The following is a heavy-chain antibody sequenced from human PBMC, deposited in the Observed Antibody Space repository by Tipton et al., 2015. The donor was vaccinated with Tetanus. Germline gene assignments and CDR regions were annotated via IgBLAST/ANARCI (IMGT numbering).Heavy chain of an antibody. CDR3: AKDLGYCTSTSCYGEPDYDYYYGMDV. J-gene: IGHJ6*02. CDR2: ISFNGAYE. D-gene: IGHD2-2*01. V-gene: IGHV3-30*18. Sequence: AASGFSFTNHGMHWVRQAPGKGLEWVAIISFNGAYEYYAESVKGRFSISRDTSKNTVSLQMNSLRADDTAVYYCAKDLGYCTSTSCYGEPDYDYYYGMDVWGQGTTVPVAS. CDR1: GFSFTNHG.